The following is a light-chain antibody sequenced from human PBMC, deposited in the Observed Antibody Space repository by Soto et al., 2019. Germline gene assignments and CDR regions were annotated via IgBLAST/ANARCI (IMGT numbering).Light chain of an antibody. CDR3: QHYNSFSPWA. V-gene: IGKV1-5*03. CDR1: QSISTS. J-gene: IGKJ1*01. CDR2: MAS. Sequence: DIQMTQSASTLSAFVGDRVTITCRASQSISTSLAWYQQKPGKAPKLLIYMASILESGVPTRFSGSGSGTEFTLTISSLQSDDFATYYCQHYNSFSPWAFGQGTKADIK.